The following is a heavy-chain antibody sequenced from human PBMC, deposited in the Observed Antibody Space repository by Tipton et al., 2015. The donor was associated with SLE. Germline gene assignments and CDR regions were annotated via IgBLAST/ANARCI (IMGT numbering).Heavy chain of an antibody. CDR3: ATFASYGLSLVGYMDV. D-gene: IGHD3-10*01. J-gene: IGHJ6*03. Sequence: TLSLTCTVSGYSINRGYYWGWIRQLPGKGLEWIGTVYHDGSTYYNPSPSSRLTISVDASKNQFSLNLRSVTAADTAIYYCATFASYGLSLVGYMDVWGKGTTVTVSS. V-gene: IGHV4-38-2*02. CDR2: VYHDGST. CDR1: GYSINRGYY.